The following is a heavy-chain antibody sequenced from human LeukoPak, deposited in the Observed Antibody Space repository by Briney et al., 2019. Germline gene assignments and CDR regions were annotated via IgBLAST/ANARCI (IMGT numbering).Heavy chain of an antibody. J-gene: IGHJ4*02. CDR1: GFIFSSYG. V-gene: IGHV3-30*02. CDR2: IRYDGSNK. CDR3: AKDWGEDDEDTFDY. D-gene: IGHD3-16*01. Sequence: QTGGSLRLSCAVSGFIFSSYGMHWVRQAPGKGLEWVAFIRYDGSNKYYADSVKGRFTISRDNSKNTLYLQMNSLRAEDTAVYYCAKDWGEDDEDTFDYWGQGTLVTVSS.